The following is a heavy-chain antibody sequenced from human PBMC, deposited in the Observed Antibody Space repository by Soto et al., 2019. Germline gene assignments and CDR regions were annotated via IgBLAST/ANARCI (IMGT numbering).Heavy chain of an antibody. CDR3: ARRPAAEAFDI. D-gene: IGHD6-13*01. V-gene: IGHV4-59*08. CDR2: IYYSGRT. Sequence: QVQLQESGPGLVKPSETLSLTCTVSDGSISNYYWSWIRQPPGKGLEWIGYIYYSGRTDYNPSLKIRVTFSVDTSKNQFSLKLSSVTAADTAVYYCARRPAAEAFDIWGQGTMVTVSS. CDR1: DGSISNYY. J-gene: IGHJ3*02.